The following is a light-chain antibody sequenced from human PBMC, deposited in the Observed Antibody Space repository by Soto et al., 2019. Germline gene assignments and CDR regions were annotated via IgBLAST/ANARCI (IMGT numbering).Light chain of an antibody. V-gene: IGKV1-33*01. CDR3: QQYAHLPLT. Sequence: DIRMTQSPSSLSASVGDRVIITCQANQDISTLLNWFQQKPGKAPKLLISDASILESGVPSRVSGSGSETDFIFTITSLQPEYFATSFCQQYAHLPLTFGGGTKVEIK. CDR2: DAS. J-gene: IGKJ4*01. CDR1: QDISTL.